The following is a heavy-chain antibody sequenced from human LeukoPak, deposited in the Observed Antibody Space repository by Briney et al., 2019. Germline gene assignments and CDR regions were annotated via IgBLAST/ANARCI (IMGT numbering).Heavy chain of an antibody. J-gene: IGHJ6*02. CDR2: ICGRGGST. CDR3: AKERDYYYGMVV. CDR1: GFTFSSYA. Sequence: PGGSLRLSCAASGFTFSSYAMSGVRQAPGEGLEWVSAICGRGGSTYYAHSVKGRFTISRDHSKNTLYLQMNSLRAEHTAVYYCAKERDYYYGMVVWGQGTTVTVSS. V-gene: IGHV3-23*01.